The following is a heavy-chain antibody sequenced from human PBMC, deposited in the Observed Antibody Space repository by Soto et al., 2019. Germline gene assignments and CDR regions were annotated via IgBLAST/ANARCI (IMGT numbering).Heavy chain of an antibody. V-gene: IGHV1-3*01. CDR2: INAGNGNT. CDR3: ARDDGGYDLFDY. D-gene: IGHD5-12*01. Sequence: ASLKVSCKASGYTFTSYAMHWVRQAPGQRLEWMGWINAGNGNTKYSQKFQGRVTITRDTSASTAYMELSSLRSEDTAVYYCARDDGGYDLFDYWGQGTLVTVSS. J-gene: IGHJ4*02. CDR1: GYTFTSYA.